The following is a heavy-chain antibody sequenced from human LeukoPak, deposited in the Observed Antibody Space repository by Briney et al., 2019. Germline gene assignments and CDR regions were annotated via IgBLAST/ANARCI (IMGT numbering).Heavy chain of an antibody. CDR3: ARVRWELPYDAFDI. CDR1: GYTFTGYY. Sequence: GASVKVSCKASGYTFTGYYMHWVRQAPGQGLEWMGWINPNSGGTNYAQKFQGRVTMTRDTSISTAYMELSRPRSDDTAVYYCARVRWELPYDAFDIWGQGTMVTVSS. J-gene: IGHJ3*02. D-gene: IGHD1-26*01. CDR2: INPNSGGT. V-gene: IGHV1-2*02.